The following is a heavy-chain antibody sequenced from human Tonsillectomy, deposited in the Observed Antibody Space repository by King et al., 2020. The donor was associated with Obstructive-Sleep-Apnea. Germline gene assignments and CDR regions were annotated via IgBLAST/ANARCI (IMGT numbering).Heavy chain of an antibody. D-gene: IGHD6-19*01. V-gene: IGHV1-58*02. CDR1: GFTFTSSA. Sequence: QLVQSGPEVKKPGTSVKVSCKASGFTFTSSAMQWVRQARGQRLEWVGWIVVGSGNTNYAQKFQERVTITRDMSTSTPYMELSSLRSADTAVYYCAADNPPGVGSSGGGVGFYIWGEGTMVTVSP. CDR2: IVVGSGNT. J-gene: IGHJ3*02. CDR3: AADNPPGVGSSGGGVGFYI.